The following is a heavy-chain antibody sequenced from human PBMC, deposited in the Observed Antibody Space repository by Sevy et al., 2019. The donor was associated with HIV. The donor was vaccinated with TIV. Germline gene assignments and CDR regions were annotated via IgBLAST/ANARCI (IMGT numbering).Heavy chain of an antibody. CDR2: ISGGDDST. CDR1: GFIFSDYA. J-gene: IGHJ2*01. CDR3: VKFGDYYASGGYYWHFDF. D-gene: IGHD3-22*01. V-gene: IGHV3-23*01. Sequence: GGSLRLSCAASGFIFSDYAMSWVRQAPGKGLEWVSSISGGDDSTYYADSVKGRFTVSRDNSKNTLYLQMNTLRAADMVLYYCVKFGDYYASGGYYWHFDFWGRRPQPTVSS.